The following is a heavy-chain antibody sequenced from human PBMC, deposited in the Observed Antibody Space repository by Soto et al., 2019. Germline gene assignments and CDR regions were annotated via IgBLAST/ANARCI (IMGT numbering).Heavy chain of an antibody. D-gene: IGHD3-9*01. CDR2: IYYSGST. CDR1: GDSISNGNYY. V-gene: IGHV4-39*01. CDR3: AHGYFDWNPKGGWFDP. J-gene: IGHJ5*02. Sequence: SETLSLTCTVSGDSISNGNYYWSWIRQLPGKGLEWIGNIYYSGSTYYNPSLKSRVTISVDTSKNQFSLKLSSVTAADTAVYYCAHGYFDWNPKGGWFDPWGQGTLVTVSS.